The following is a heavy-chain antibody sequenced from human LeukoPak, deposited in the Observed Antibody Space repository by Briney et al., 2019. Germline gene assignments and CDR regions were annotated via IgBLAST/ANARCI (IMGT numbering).Heavy chain of an antibody. D-gene: IGHD1-26*01. V-gene: IGHV1-18*01. J-gene: IGHJ4*02. CDR2: INPYNGDT. CDR1: GYSFSDYG. Sequence: ASVKVSCRASGYSFSDYGISWVRQAPGQGLEWMGWINPYNGDTNYPQKLQGRVTMTTDTSANTAYMNLRSLRPDDTAVYYCARSPSWGELPSPFDYWGQGTLVTVSS. CDR3: ARSPSWGELPSPFDY.